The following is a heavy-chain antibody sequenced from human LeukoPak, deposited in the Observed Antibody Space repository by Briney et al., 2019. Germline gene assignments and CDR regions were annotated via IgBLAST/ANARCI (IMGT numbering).Heavy chain of an antibody. V-gene: IGHV3-30*03. CDR2: ISYDGSNK. J-gene: IGHJ4*02. CDR1: GFTFSSYG. CDR3: AREWELEIDY. D-gene: IGHD1-26*01. Sequence: GGSLRLSCAASGFTFSSYGMHSVRQAPGKGLEWVAVISYDGSNKYYADSVKGRFTISRDNAKNSLYLQMNSLRAEDTAVYYCAREWELEIDYWGQGTLVTVSS.